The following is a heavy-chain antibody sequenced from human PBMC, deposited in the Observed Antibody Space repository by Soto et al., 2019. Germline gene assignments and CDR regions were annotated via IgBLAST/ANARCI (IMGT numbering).Heavy chain of an antibody. CDR1: GFSFSSYG. Sequence: GGSLRLSCAASGFSFSSYGMHWVRQAPGKGLEWVAVIWHDGSKTYYADSVKGRLIISIDNSKNTLYVQINSLRAEDTAVYFCARGSIVAAEYGMDVWGQGTTVTVSS. CDR3: ARGSIVAAEYGMDV. V-gene: IGHV3-33*01. J-gene: IGHJ6*02. CDR2: IWHDGSKT. D-gene: IGHD6-13*01.